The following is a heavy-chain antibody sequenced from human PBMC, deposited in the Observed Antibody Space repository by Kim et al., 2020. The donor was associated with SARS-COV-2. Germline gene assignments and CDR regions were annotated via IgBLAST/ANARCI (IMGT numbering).Heavy chain of an antibody. Sequence: SETLSLTCTVSGGSISSYYWSWIRQPPGKGLEWIGYIYYSGSTNYNPSLKSRVTISVDTSKNQFSLKLSSVTAADTAVYYCARSPPLRFLGYGMDVWGQGTTVTVSS. J-gene: IGHJ6*02. D-gene: IGHD3-3*01. CDR2: IYYSGST. CDR3: ARSPPLRFLGYGMDV. CDR1: GGSISSYY. V-gene: IGHV4-59*13.